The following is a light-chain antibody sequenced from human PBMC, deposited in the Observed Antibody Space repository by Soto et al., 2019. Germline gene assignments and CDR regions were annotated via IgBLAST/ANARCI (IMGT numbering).Light chain of an antibody. V-gene: IGKV1-5*01. CDR2: GAS. J-gene: IGKJ2*01. CDR1: GRVGSS. CDR3: QQYAEYST. Sequence: DIHLTQSPSSLSASVGDRVTMTCRASGRVGSSLAWYQKKAGEAPKLLFHGASTAAPDVPLRFSASGSGTEFTLVVDSLQAGDFCTFYCQQYAEYSTFGRGTRLEI.